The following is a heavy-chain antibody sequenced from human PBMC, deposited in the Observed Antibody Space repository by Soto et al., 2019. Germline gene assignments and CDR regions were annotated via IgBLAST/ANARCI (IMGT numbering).Heavy chain of an antibody. CDR2: IIPILGIA. J-gene: IGHJ3*02. CDR3: ARLIVGATTNAFDI. Sequence: SVKVSCKASGGTFSSYTISWVRQAPGQGLEWKGRIIPILGIANYAQKFQGRVTITADKSTSTAYMELSSLRSEDTAVYYCARLIVGATTNAFDIWGQGTMVTVSS. V-gene: IGHV1-69*02. D-gene: IGHD1-26*01. CDR1: GGTFSSYT.